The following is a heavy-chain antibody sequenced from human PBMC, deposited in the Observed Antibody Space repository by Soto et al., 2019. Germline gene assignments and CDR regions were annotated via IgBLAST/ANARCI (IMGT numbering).Heavy chain of an antibody. V-gene: IGHV1-69*01. J-gene: IGHJ6*02. CDR1: GGTFSSYA. CDR3: ARGLDSSGYYNYYYGMDV. CDR2: IIPIFGTA. Sequence: QVQLVQSGAEVKKPGSSVKVSCKASGGTFSSYAISWVRQAPGQGLEWMGGIIPIFGTANYAQKLQGRVTITSAESTSTAYMELSSLRSEDTAGYYCARGLDSSGYYNYYYGMDVWGQGTTVTVSS. D-gene: IGHD3-22*01.